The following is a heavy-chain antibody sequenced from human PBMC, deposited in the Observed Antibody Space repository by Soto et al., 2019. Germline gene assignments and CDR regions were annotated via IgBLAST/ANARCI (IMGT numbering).Heavy chain of an antibody. CDR3: ARGQWLVRGHFDY. V-gene: IGHV3-30-3*01. D-gene: IGHD6-19*01. J-gene: IGHJ4*02. Sequence: PGGSLRLSCAASGFTFSSYAMHWVRQAPGKGLEWVAVISYDGSNKYYADSVKGRFTISRDNSKNTLYLQMNSLRAEDTAVYYCARGQWLVRGHFDYWGQGTLVTVSS. CDR2: ISYDGSNK. CDR1: GFTFSSYA.